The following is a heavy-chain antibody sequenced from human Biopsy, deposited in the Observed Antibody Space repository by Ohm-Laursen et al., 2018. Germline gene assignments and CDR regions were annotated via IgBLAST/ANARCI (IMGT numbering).Heavy chain of an antibody. Sequence: SVKVSCKASGGTLSSHGISWVRQAPGQGLDWMGGFVPRFGTANYAQKFQGRVTISADEKTNTAYMELKNLRSDDTAIYYCARVPAYPSIDGYYGLDLWGQGTTVIVSS. CDR1: GGTLSSHG. J-gene: IGHJ6*02. V-gene: IGHV1-69*13. CDR2: FVPRFGTA. CDR3: ARVPAYPSIDGYYGLDL. D-gene: IGHD2-15*01.